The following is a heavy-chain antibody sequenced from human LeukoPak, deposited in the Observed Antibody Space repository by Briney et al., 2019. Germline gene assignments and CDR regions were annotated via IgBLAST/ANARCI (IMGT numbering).Heavy chain of an antibody. J-gene: IGHJ3*02. Sequence: SETLSLTCAVYGGSFSGYYWSWIRQPPGKGLEWIGEINHSGSTNYNPSLKSRVTISVDTSKNQFSLKLSSVTAADTAVYYCARRGGSGSHSSTFDIWGQGTMVTVSS. V-gene: IGHV4-34*01. CDR3: ARRGGSGSHSSTFDI. CDR1: GGSFSGYY. D-gene: IGHD1-26*01. CDR2: INHSGST.